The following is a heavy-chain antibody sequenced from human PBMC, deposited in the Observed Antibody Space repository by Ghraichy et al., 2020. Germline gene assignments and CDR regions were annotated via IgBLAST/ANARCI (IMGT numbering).Heavy chain of an antibody. CDR3: ARRLGGLSYFCCMDV. V-gene: IGHV4-59*08. Sequence: SETLSLTCTVSGGSISSYYWSWIRQAPGKGLEWIGHIYDSGSISYNPSLKSRVTLSVDTSKNQFSLKLSSVTAADTAGDYCARRLGGLSYFCCMDVWGQGTTVTVSS. J-gene: IGHJ6*02. CDR1: GGSISSYY. D-gene: IGHD3-16*01. CDR2: IYDSGSI.